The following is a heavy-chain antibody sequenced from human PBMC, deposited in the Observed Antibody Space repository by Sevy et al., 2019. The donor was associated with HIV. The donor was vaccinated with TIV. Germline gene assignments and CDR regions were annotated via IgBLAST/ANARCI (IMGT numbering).Heavy chain of an antibody. CDR3: ARVTVARQWLVPHYFDY. Sequence: SETLSLTCAVSGGSISSSNWWSWVRQPPGKGLEWIGEIYHSGSTNYNPSLKSRVTISVDKSKNQFSLKLGSVTAADTAVYYCARVTVARQWLVPHYFDYWGQGTLVTVSS. J-gene: IGHJ4*02. CDR2: IYHSGST. CDR1: GGSISSSNW. V-gene: IGHV4-4*02. D-gene: IGHD6-19*01.